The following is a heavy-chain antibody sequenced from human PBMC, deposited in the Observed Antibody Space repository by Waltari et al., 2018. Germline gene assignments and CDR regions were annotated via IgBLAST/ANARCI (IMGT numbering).Heavy chain of an antibody. CDR3: ARGDSSSWYLFDP. CDR1: GFTFSSYD. J-gene: IGHJ5*02. V-gene: IGHV3-13*01. D-gene: IGHD6-13*01. CDR2: IGTAGDT. Sequence: EVQLVESGGGLVQPGGSLRLSCAASGFTFSSYDMHWVRQATGKGLEWVSAIGTAGDTYYPGSVKGRFTISIENAKNSLYLQMNSLRAGDTAVYYCARGDSSSWYLFDPWGQGTLVTVSS.